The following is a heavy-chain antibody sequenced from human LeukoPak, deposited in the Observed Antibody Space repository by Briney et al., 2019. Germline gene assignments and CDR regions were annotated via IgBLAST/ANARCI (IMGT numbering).Heavy chain of an antibody. CDR3: AKDCTGSIAARLSWFDP. Sequence: GGSLRLSCAASGFTFDDYAMHWVRQAPGKGLEWVSGISWNSGSIGYADSVKGRFTISRDNAKNSLYLQMNSLRAEDTALYYCAKDCTGSIAARLSWFDPWGQGTLVTVSS. J-gene: IGHJ5*02. CDR1: GFTFDDYA. V-gene: IGHV3-9*01. CDR2: ISWNSGSI. D-gene: IGHD6-6*01.